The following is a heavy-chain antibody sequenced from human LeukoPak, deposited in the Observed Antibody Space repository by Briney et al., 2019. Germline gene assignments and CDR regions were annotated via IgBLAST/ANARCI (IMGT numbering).Heavy chain of an antibody. V-gene: IGHV1-2*02. D-gene: IGHD3-10*01. CDR1: GYTFTGYY. Sequence: ASVKVSCKASGYTFTGYYMHWVRQAPGQGLEWVGWFNPNSGVTNYAQKFQGRVTMTRNTSISTAYMELSSLRSEDTAVYYCARGRGGRYYGSGSYYASGYWGQGTLVTVSS. CDR2: FNPNSGVT. CDR3: ARGRGGRYYGSGSYYASGY. J-gene: IGHJ4*02.